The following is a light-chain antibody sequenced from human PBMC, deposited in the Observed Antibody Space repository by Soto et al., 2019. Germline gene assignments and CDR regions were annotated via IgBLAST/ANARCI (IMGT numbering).Light chain of an antibody. CDR3: QQYDSYSWT. V-gene: IGKV1-5*03. CDR1: QSISSW. J-gene: IGKJ1*01. CDR2: KAF. Sequence: DIQMTQSPSTLSASVGDRVTITCRASQSISSWLAWYQQKPGKAPNLLIYKAFSLESGVPARFSGSGSGTAFTFTISSLQPDDFVTYYWQQYDSYSWTFGQGTKVEI.